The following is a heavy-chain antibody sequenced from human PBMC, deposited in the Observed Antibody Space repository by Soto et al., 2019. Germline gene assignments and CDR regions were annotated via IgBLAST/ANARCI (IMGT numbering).Heavy chain of an antibody. CDR2: IIPIFGTA. CDR1: GGTFSSYA. D-gene: IGHD6-13*01. Sequence: QVQLVQSGAEVKKPGSSVKVSCKASGGTFSSYAISWVRQAPGQGLEWMGGIIPIFGTAHYAQKFQGRVTITADESTSTAYMELSSLRSEDTAVYYCARDRVGTGYSSSPMFYWGQGTLVTVSS. J-gene: IGHJ4*02. V-gene: IGHV1-69*01. CDR3: ARDRVGTGYSSSPMFY.